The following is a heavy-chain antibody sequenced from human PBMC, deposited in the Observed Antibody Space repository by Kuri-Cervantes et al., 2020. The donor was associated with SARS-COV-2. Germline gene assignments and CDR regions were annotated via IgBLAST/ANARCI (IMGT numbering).Heavy chain of an antibody. CDR3: AIIESSSDYYYYYGMDV. J-gene: IGHJ6*02. D-gene: IGHD3-10*01. V-gene: IGHV3-21*01. CDR2: RSSSSSYI. CDR1: GFTFSSYS. Sequence: GESLKISCASSGFTFSSYSMNWVRKAPGKGLEWVSSRSSSSSYIYYADPVEGRFTISRDNAKNSLYRQMNSLRAEDTAVYYCAIIESSSDYYYYYGMDVWGQGTTVTVSS.